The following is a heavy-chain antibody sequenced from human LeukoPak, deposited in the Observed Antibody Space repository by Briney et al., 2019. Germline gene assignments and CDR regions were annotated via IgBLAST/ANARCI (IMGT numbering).Heavy chain of an antibody. Sequence: SETLSLTCTVSGGSISSYYWSWIRQPPGKGLEWIGYIYYSGSTNYNPSLKSRVTISVDTSKIQFSLKLSSVTAADTAVYYCASFCSGGSCYSGGDAFDIWGQGTMVTVSS. CDR3: ASFCSGGSCYSGGDAFDI. V-gene: IGHV4-59*01. CDR2: IYYSGST. J-gene: IGHJ3*02. CDR1: GGSISSYY. D-gene: IGHD2-15*01.